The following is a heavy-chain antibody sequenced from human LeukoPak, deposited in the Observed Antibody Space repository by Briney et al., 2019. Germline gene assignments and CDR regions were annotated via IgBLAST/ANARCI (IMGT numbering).Heavy chain of an antibody. J-gene: IGHJ4*02. CDR2: ISYDGSNK. V-gene: IGHV3-30*04. CDR3: ARLCVSLWAFGY. CDR1: GFTFSSYA. Sequence: PGGSLRLSCAASGFTFSSYAMHWVRQAPGKGLEWVAVISYDGSNKYYADSVKGRFTISRDNSKNTLYLQMNSLRAEDTAVYYCARLCVSLWAFGYWGQGTLVTVSS. D-gene: IGHD3-16*01.